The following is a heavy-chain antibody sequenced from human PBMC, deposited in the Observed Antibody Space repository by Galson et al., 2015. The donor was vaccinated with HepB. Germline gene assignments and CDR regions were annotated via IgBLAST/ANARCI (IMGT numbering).Heavy chain of an antibody. CDR3: ARGDYYYDSSGHY. CDR1: GFTVSSNY. CDR2: IYSGGST. V-gene: IGHV3-53*01. D-gene: IGHD3-22*01. J-gene: IGHJ4*02. Sequence: SLRLSCAASGFTVSSNYMSWVRQAPGKGLEWVSVIYSGGSTYYADSVKGRFTISRDNSKNTLYLQMNSLRAEDTAVYYCARGDYYYDSSGHYWGQGTLITVSS.